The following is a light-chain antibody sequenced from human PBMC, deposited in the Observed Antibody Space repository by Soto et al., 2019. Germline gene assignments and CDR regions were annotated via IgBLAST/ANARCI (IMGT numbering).Light chain of an antibody. CDR1: QSISSN. Sequence: DMMLTQSPSFLSGSGGESGTLCCRASQSISSNLGWYQQKPGQDPKLLISDASSRQTGVPSRFSGSGSGTEFTVTISSLQSEDFAISDCPIYKSWPPSTLGQGTKVDIK. CDR2: DAS. V-gene: IGKV1-39*01. J-gene: IGKJ1*01. CDR3: PIYKSWPPST.